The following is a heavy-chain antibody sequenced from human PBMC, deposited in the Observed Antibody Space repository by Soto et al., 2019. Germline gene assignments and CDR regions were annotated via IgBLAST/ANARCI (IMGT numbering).Heavy chain of an antibody. J-gene: IGHJ5*02. CDR2: INPSGGST. CDR1: GYTFTSYY. CDR3: ARVPNDYGDYREDNWFDP. Sequence: ASVKVSCKASGYTFTSYYMHWVRQAPGQGLEWMGIINPSGGSTSYAQKFQGRVTMTRDTSTSTVYMGLSSLRSEDTAVYYCARVPNDYGDYREDNWFDPWGQGTLVTVSS. D-gene: IGHD4-17*01. V-gene: IGHV1-46*01.